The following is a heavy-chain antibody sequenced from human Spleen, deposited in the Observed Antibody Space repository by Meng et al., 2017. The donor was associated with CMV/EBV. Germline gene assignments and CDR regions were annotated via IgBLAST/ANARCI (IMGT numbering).Heavy chain of an antibody. J-gene: IGHJ4*02. CDR3: AKDVED. CDR2: INPNGGGT. Sequence: VKVSCKASGYGVTASYMHWVRQAPGQGLELLGRINPNGGGTNYSQKFQGRVTLTGDASIMTFYMELRNLKSDDTAIYYCAKDVEDWGQGTLVTVSS. D-gene: IGHD1-1*01. CDR1: GYGVTASY. V-gene: IGHV1-2*06.